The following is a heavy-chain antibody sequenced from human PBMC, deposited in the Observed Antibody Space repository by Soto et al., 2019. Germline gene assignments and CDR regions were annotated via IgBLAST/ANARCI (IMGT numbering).Heavy chain of an antibody. Sequence: QVQLQESGPVLVRPSGTLYLTCAVSSGSFSSSYWWRWVGQPPGQGLEWIGAIYHSGRTNYNPSLRGRVTTSVDKSKKQFSLKLSSMTAADTAVDYWASNLVTAGVGWFDPWGQGTLVNVSS. CDR3: ASNLVTAGVGWFDP. V-gene: IGHV4-4*02. D-gene: IGHD2-21*02. J-gene: IGHJ5*02. CDR2: IYHSGRT. CDR1: SGSFSSSYW.